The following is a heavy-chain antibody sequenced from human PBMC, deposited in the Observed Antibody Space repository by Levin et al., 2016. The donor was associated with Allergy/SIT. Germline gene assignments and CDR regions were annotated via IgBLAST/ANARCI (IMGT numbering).Heavy chain of an antibody. Sequence: GESLKISCAASGFTFSSYGMHWVRQAPGKGLEWVAVISYDGSNKYYADSVKGRFTISRDNSKNTLYLQMNSLRAEDTAVYYCAKLGYCSGGSCLTKDPFDYWGQGTLVTVSS. CDR3: AKLGYCSGGSCLTKDPFDY. V-gene: IGHV3-30*18. D-gene: IGHD2-15*01. CDR2: ISYDGSNK. CDR1: GFTFSSYG. J-gene: IGHJ4*02.